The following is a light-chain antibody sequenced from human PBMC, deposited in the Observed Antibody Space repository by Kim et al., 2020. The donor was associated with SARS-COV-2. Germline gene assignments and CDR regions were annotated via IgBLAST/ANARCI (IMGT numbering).Light chain of an antibody. CDR2: GAS. Sequence: EIVLTQSPGTLSLSPGERATLSCRASQRVSSSYLAWYQQKPGQAPRLLIYGASSRATGIPDRFSGSGSGTDFTLTISRLEPEDFAVYYCQQYGSSPQRTFGGGTKVDIK. V-gene: IGKV3-20*01. CDR3: QQYGSSPQRT. J-gene: IGKJ4*01. CDR1: QRVSSSY.